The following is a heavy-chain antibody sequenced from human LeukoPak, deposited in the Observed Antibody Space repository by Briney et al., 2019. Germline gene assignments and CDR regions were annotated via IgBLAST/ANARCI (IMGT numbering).Heavy chain of an antibody. CDR2: ISYDGSNK. CDR3: ARVPTHYYYGMDV. V-gene: IGHV3-30-3*01. D-gene: IGHD4-11*01. J-gene: IGHJ6*02. CDR1: GFTFSSYA. Sequence: PGGSLRLSCAASGFTFSSYAMHWVRQAPGKGLEWVAVISYDGSNKYYADSVRGRFTTSRDNSKNTLYLQMNSLRAEDTAVYYCARVPTHYYYGMDVWGQGTTVTVSS.